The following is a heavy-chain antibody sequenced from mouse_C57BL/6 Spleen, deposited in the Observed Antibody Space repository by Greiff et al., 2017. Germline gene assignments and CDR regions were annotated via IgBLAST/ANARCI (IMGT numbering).Heavy chain of an antibody. J-gene: IGHJ2*01. CDR3: ARLRDDYFDY. V-gene: IGHV1-54*01. CDR1: GYAFTNYL. CDR2: INPGSGGT. Sequence: QVQLQQSGAELVRPGTSVKVSCKASGYAFTNYLIEWVKQRPGQGLEWIGVINPGSGGTNYNEKFKGKATLTADKSSSTAYMQLSSLTSEDSAVYFCARLRDDYFDYWGQGTTLTVSS.